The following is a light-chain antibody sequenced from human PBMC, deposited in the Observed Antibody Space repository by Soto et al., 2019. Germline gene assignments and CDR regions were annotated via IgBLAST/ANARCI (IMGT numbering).Light chain of an antibody. CDR2: GAS. V-gene: IGKV3-11*01. CDR1: QSVPNRY. CDR3: QQRSSWPLT. J-gene: IGKJ4*02. Sequence: EILLTQSPCTLSLSPGERATLSCRASQSVPNRYLAWYQQKPGQAPRLLMDGASNRATGIPARFSGSGSGTDFTLTISSLEPEDFELYFCQQRSSWPLTFGGGTKVDIK.